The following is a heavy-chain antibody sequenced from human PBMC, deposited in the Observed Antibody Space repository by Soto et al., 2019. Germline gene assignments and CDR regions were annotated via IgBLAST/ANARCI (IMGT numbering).Heavy chain of an antibody. CDR3: ARGRYGDY. V-gene: IGHV1-18*01. D-gene: IGHD3-16*01. J-gene: IGHJ4*02. CDR1: GYTFTSYG. CDR2: ISAHNGNT. Sequence: QVHLVQSGAEVKKPGASVKVSCKASGYTFTSYGITWVRQAPGQGLEWMGWISAHNGNTENAQKLKGRGILTRDTSTSTAYMELRSLRSDDTAVYYCARGRYGDYWGQGALVTVSS.